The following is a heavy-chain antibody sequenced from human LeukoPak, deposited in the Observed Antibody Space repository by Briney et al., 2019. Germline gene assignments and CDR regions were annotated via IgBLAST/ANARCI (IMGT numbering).Heavy chain of an antibody. CDR2: IIPIFGTA. Sequence: SVKVSCEASGGTFSSYAISWVRQAPGQGLEWMGGIIPIFGTANYAQKFQGRVTITADESTSTAYMELSSLRSEDTAVYYCATDTFDCSSTSCYSPPTCWGQGTLVTVSS. CDR1: GGTFSSYA. CDR3: ATDTFDCSSTSCYSPPTC. D-gene: IGHD2-2*01. V-gene: IGHV1-69*13. J-gene: IGHJ4*02.